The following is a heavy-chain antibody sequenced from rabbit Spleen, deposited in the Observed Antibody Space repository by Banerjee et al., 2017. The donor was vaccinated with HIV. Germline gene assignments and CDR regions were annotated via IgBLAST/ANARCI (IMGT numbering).Heavy chain of an antibody. J-gene: IGHJ4*01. V-gene: IGHV1S40*01. CDR1: GFSFSGSHY. CDR2: IYTGSSGST. Sequence: QSLEESGGDLVKPGASLTLTCTASGFSFSGSHYMCWVRQAPGKGLEWIACIYTGSSGSTYYASWAKGRFTISKTSSTTVTLQMTSLTAADTATYFCAKRANYNGDGAGAFNLWGQGTLVTVS. D-gene: IGHD2-1*01. CDR3: AKRANYNGDGAGAFNL.